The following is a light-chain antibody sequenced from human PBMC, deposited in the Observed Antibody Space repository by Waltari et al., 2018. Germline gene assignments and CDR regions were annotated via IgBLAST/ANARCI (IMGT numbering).Light chain of an antibody. J-gene: IGKJ4*01. CDR1: QSLSRS. V-gene: IGKV1-39*01. CDR2: AAS. CDR3: QQSYSTLPLT. Sequence: DIQMTQPPSSLSASVGDRVTITCRASQSLSRSLKWYQQKPGKAPKLLIYAASSLQSGVPSRFSGSGSGTDFTLTISSLQPEDFATYYCQQSYSTLPLTFGGGTKVEIK.